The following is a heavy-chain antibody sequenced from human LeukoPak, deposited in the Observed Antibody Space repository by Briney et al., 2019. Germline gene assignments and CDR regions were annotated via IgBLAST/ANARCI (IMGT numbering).Heavy chain of an antibody. CDR2: ISSSSSYI. CDR1: GFTFSSYS. J-gene: IGHJ4*02. CDR3: SRLRGYSYGYADY. V-gene: IGHV3-21*01. Sequence: GGSLRLSCAASGFTFSSYSMNWVRQAPGKGLEWVSSISSSSSYIYYADSVKGRFTISRDNAKNSLYLQMNSLRAEDTAVYYCSRLRGYSYGYADYWGQGTPVTVSS. D-gene: IGHD5-18*01.